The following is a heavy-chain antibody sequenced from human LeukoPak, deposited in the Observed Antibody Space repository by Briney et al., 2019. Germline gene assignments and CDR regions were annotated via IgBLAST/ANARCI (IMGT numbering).Heavy chain of an antibody. D-gene: IGHD2-2*01. J-gene: IGHJ5*02. Sequence: PSETLSLTCSVSGNSLNSGGNYRHWIRQAPGKGLEWIGYIFDGGNVDYNPSLKSRVTISVDTSKNQFSLKLSSVTAADTAVYYCARRIVVVPNWFDPWGQGTLVTVSS. CDR3: ARRIVVVPNWFDP. V-gene: IGHV4-39*01. CDR2: IFDGGNV. CDR1: GNSLNSGGNY.